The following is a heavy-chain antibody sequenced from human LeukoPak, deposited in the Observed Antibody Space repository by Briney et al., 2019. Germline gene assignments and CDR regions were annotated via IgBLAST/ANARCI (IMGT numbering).Heavy chain of an antibody. CDR3: ARGRPHGNDY. V-gene: IGHV3-74*01. CDR2: IASDGSST. Sequence: QSGGSLRLSCATSGFKFSNYDMNWVRQAPGKGLVWVSRIASDGSSTTYADSVKGRFSISRDNAKNTLYLQMNSLRVEDTAVYYCARGRPHGNDYWGQGTLVTVSS. J-gene: IGHJ4*02. D-gene: IGHD4-23*01. CDR1: GFKFSNYD.